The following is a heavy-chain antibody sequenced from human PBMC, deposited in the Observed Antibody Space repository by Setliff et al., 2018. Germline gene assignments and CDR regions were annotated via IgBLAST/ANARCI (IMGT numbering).Heavy chain of an antibody. CDR2: ISGSAGIT. V-gene: IGHV3-23*01. Sequence: GGSLRLSCAASGFIFSSYGMSWVRQAPGKGLEWVSGISGSAGITYYADSVKGRFTISSDSSKNILYLQMNSLRVEDTAIYYCAKDLYTTSSRYDSWGQGTLVTVSS. D-gene: IGHD6-6*01. J-gene: IGHJ4*02. CDR3: AKDLYTTSSRYDS. CDR1: GFIFSSYG.